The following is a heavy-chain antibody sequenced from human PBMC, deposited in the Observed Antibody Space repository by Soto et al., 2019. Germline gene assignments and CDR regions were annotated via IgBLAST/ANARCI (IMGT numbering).Heavy chain of an antibody. J-gene: IGHJ4*02. CDR3: TEGYCSGGSCYY. CDR2: IRSKAYGGTT. V-gene: IGHV3-49*03. Sequence: GGSLRLSCTASGFTFGDYAMSWFRQAPGKGLEWVGFIRSKAYGGTTEYAASVKGRFTISRDDSKSIAYLQMNSLKTEDTTVYYCTEGYCSGGSCYYWGQGTLVTVSS. CDR1: GFTFGDYA. D-gene: IGHD2-15*01.